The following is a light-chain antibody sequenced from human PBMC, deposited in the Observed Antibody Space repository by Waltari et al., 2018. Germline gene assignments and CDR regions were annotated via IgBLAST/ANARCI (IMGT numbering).Light chain of an antibody. CDR1: RSAIADYNY. CDR3: SSYTASSSLGV. Sequence: QYVLIQPASVSGSPGPSITISCIGTRSAIADYNYVSWYQHHSGKAPNLIIYEVSKRPSGVSDRFSGSKSANTASLTISGLQSDDEADYYCSSYTASSSLGVFGGGTKLTV. CDR2: EVS. V-gene: IGLV2-14*01. J-gene: IGLJ3*02.